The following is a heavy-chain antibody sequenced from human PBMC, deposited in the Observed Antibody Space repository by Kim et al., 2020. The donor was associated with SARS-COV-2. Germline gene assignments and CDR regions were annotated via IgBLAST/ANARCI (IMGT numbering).Heavy chain of an antibody. J-gene: IGHJ4*02. D-gene: IGHD7-27*01. CDR2: INDSGST. Sequence: SETLSLTCAVSGGSISRSSYDWGWIRQPPGNGLEWIGNINDSGSTYYNSSPKSRVTIAVDTSKNHVSLKLSSVIAAGTAVYYCARRAGEKWNWGQYFYLWGQGSLVSVSS. V-gene: IGHV4-39*02. CDR3: ARRAGEKWNWGQYFYL. CDR1: GGSISRSSYD.